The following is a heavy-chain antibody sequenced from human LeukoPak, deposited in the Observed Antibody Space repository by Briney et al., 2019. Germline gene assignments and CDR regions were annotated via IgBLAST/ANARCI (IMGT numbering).Heavy chain of an antibody. Sequence: SETLSLTCTVSGGSISSYYWSWIRQPAGKGLEWIGRIYTSGSTNYNPSLKSRVTMSVDTSKNQFSLKLSSVTAADTAVYYCARGYYGSGSYSNWFDPWGQGTLVTVSS. D-gene: IGHD3-10*01. J-gene: IGHJ5*02. CDR2: IYTSGST. CDR1: GGSISSYY. V-gene: IGHV4-4*07. CDR3: ARGYYGSGSYSNWFDP.